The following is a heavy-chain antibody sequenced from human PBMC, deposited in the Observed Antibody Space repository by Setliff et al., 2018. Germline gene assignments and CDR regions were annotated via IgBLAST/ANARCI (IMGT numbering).Heavy chain of an antibody. V-gene: IGHV4-39*01. J-gene: IGHJ5*02. CDR1: GASIRSSSYY. Sequence: SETLSLTCTVSGASIRSSSYYWGWIRRPPGKGLEWIGSIYYTGSADYNPSLKSRVTLSVDTSKNQFSLNLSSVTAADTAVYYCARATRDSDGWYYEYRWFDPWGQGTLVTVS. CDR2: IYYTGSA. CDR3: ARATRDSDGWYYEYRWFDP. D-gene: IGHD6-19*01.